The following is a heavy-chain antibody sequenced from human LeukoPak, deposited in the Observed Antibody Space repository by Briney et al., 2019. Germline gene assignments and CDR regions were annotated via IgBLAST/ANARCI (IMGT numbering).Heavy chain of an antibody. Sequence: GGSLRLSCVASGLTITNYWMHWVRQAPGKGLVWVSHINPDGGQTAYADSVKGRFTISRDDAQNTLYLQMNSLKAEDTAVCYCARDASVPYWGQGTLVTVSS. V-gene: IGHV3-74*01. CDR2: INPDGGQT. D-gene: IGHD3-10*02. J-gene: IGHJ4*02. CDR3: ARDASVPY. CDR1: GLTITNYW.